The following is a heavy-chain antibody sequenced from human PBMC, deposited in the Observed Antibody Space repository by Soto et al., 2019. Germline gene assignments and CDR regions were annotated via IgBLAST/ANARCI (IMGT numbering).Heavy chain of an antibody. CDR1: GFTFSSYA. Sequence: EVQLLESGGGLVQPGGSLRLSCAASGFTFSSYALNWVRQAPGKGLEWVSGISGSGDSTYYADSVKGRFTISRDNSKNSLYLQMNSLRAEDTAVYYCAKRGIGAYFDYWGQGILVTVSS. J-gene: IGHJ4*02. CDR2: ISGSGDST. D-gene: IGHD3-16*01. V-gene: IGHV3-23*01. CDR3: AKRGIGAYFDY.